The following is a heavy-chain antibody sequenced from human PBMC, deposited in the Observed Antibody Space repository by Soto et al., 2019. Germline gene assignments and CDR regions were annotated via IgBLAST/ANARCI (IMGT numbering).Heavy chain of an antibody. D-gene: IGHD2-2*02. Sequence: PSETLSLTFVVSGSSISTDFYWGWIRQAPGNALEWIWSIYHSGTTYYNPSLRSRLTISVDTSNNQFSLMLRSVTAADTAVYHCARIGRESTPCYSWFDXWGQGSLVTVSX. V-gene: IGHV4-38-2*01. CDR2: IYHSGTT. CDR3: ARIGRESTPCYSWFDX. J-gene: IGHJ5*02. CDR1: GSSISTDFY.